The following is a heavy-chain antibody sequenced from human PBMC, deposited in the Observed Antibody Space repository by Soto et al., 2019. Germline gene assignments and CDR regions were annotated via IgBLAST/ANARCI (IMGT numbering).Heavy chain of an antibody. J-gene: IGHJ5*01. CDR3: ARMYTGSFGRRFDS. CDR1: GFSLSNAKMG. CDR2: IFSNDEK. Sequence: QVTLKESGPVLMQPTETLTLTCTVSGFSLSNAKMGVSWIRQPPGKALEWLAHIFSNDEKSYNTSLKSRLTIPKDTSKSQVVLTMTNMDPVDTATYYCARMYTGSFGRRFDSWGQGTLVTVSS. V-gene: IGHV2-26*01. D-gene: IGHD6-13*01.